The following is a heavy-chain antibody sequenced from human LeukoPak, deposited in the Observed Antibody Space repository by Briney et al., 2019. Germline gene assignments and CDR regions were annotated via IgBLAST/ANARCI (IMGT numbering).Heavy chain of an antibody. Sequence: SETLSLTCAVYGGSFSGYCWSWIRQPPGKGLEWIGEINHSGSTNYNPSLKSRVTISVDTSKNQFSLKPSSVTAADTAVYYCARAGEVQLERIWFDPWGQGTLVTVSS. CDR2: INHSGST. V-gene: IGHV4-34*01. CDR3: ARAGEVQLERIWFDP. D-gene: IGHD1-1*01. J-gene: IGHJ5*02. CDR1: GGSFSGYC.